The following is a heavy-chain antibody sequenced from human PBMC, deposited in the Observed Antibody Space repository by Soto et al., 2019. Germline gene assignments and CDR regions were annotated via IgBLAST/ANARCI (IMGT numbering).Heavy chain of an antibody. J-gene: IGHJ2*01. CDR3: ARGRGDGYNQHWYFDL. CDR2: INHSGST. V-gene: IGHV4-34*01. Sequence: QVHLQQWGAGLLKPSETLSLTCAVYGGSFSGYYWSWIRQPPGKGLEWIGEINHSGSTNYNPSLKSRGSISVGTSNNQFSQKLSSVTAADTAVYYCARGRGDGYNQHWYFDLWGRGTLVTVSS. D-gene: IGHD3-10*01. CDR1: GGSFSGYY.